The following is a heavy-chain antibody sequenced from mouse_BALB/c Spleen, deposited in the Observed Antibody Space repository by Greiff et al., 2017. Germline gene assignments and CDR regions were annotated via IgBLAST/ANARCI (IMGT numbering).Heavy chain of an antibody. CDR3: ARLRGYYAMDY. V-gene: IGHV2-6-7*01. Sequence: VQLQQSGPGLVAPSQSLSITCTVSGFSLTGYGVNWVRQPPGKGLEWLGMIWGDGSTDYNSALKSRLSISKDNSKNQVFLKMNSLQTDDTARDYCARLRGYYAMDYWGQGTSVTVSS. CDR2: IWGDGST. D-gene: IGHD2-12*01. CDR1: GFSLTGYG. J-gene: IGHJ4*01.